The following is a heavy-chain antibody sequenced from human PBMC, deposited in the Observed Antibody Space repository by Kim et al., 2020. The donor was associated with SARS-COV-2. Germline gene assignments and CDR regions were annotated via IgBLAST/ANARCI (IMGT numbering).Heavy chain of an antibody. CDR3: ARGVRY. Sequence: SETLSLTCTVSGDSIRSGGYYWTWVRQQPGKALKWIGYIYDSKSTDYNPSLKSRITISADTSKNQFSLKLTSVTAADTAVYYCARGVRYWGQGTLVTVSS. CDR2: IYDSKST. J-gene: IGHJ4*02. CDR1: GDSIRSGGYY. V-gene: IGHV4-31*03. D-gene: IGHD2-21*01.